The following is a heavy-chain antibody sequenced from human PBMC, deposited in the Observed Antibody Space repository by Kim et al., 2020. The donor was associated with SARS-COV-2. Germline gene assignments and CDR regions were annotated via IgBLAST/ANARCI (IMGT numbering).Heavy chain of an antibody. CDR1: GFTFGDYA. J-gene: IGHJ6*02. CDR3: ARGRITLAGWLRANYYGMDV. V-gene: IGHV3-9*01. CDR2: ISWNSGSI. Sequence: GGSLRLSCAASGFTFGDYAMHWVRQAPGKGLEWVSGISWNSGSIGYADSVKGRFTISRDNAKNSLYLQMNSLRAEDTALYYCARGRITLAGWLRANYYGMDVWGQGTTVTVSS. D-gene: IGHD5-12*01.